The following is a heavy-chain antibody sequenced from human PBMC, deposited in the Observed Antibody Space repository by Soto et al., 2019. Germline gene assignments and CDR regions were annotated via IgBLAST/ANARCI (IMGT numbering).Heavy chain of an antibody. V-gene: IGHV3-64*01. CDR2: INKDGSST. CDR3: ATAGLVSGYYYYYMDV. J-gene: IGHJ6*03. CDR1: GFTFSNYP. Sequence: EVQLVESGGDLVQPGGSLRLSCAASGFTFSNYPMHWVRQAPGKGLVYISAINKDGSSTYYANSVRGRFTISRDNSKNTLYLQMGSPRAEDMAVYYCATAGLVSGYYYYYMDVWGKGTTVTVSS. D-gene: IGHD1-26*01.